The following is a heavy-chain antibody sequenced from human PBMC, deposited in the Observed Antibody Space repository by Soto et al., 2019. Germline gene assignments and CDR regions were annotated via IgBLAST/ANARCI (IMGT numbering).Heavy chain of an antibody. CDR3: ATERQLVWVGYYYALDV. CDR2: ISAANGDT. D-gene: IGHD6-6*01. J-gene: IGHJ6*02. V-gene: IGHV1-18*04. Sequence: VASVEVSRKXSAYTFSSYGISWVRQAPGQRLEWLGWISAANGDTNYAQELQGRLTLATDTSTSTAYLELRSLRSDDTAVYYCATERQLVWVGYYYALDVWGQGTTVTVSS. CDR1: AYTFSSYG.